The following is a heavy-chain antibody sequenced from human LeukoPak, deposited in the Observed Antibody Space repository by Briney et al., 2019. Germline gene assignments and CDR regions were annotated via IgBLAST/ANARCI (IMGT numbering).Heavy chain of an antibody. CDR1: GGSIRNYY. Sequence: SATLSLTCSVSGGSIRNYYWSWIRQAAGKGLEWIGHVYTSGSTKSNPSLTSRVTMSVDMSKNQVSLRLTSVTAADSAVYYCAREPNYDVVSGFLYYFDPWGQGTLVSVSS. V-gene: IGHV4-4*07. CDR2: VYTSGST. CDR3: AREPNYDVVSGFLYYFDP. D-gene: IGHD3-3*01. J-gene: IGHJ4*02.